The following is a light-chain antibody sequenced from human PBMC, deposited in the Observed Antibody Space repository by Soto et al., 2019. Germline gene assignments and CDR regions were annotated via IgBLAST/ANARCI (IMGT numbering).Light chain of an antibody. J-gene: IGKJ4*01. CDR3: QPYHNLLLT. CDR1: QDISHY. Sequence: DIQMTQSPSSLSASVGDRVTITCQASQDISHYLSWYQQKPGKAPRLLIYDASSLETGVPSRFSGSGSGTDFTFTITSLQPEDIATYYCQPYHNLLLTFGGGTKVEIK. V-gene: IGKV1-33*01. CDR2: DAS.